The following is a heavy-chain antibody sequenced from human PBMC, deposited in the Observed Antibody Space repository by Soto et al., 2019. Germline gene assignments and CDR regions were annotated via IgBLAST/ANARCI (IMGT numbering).Heavy chain of an antibody. J-gene: IGHJ5*02. CDR2: IIPILGIA. Sequence: QVQLVQSGAEVKKPGSSVKVSCKASGGTFSSYTISWVRQAPGQGLEWMGRIIPILGIANYAQKFQGRVTITADKSTSTAYMELSSLRSEDTAVYYCARDSMRDNWCDPWGQGTLVTVSS. V-gene: IGHV1-69*08. CDR1: GGTFSSYT. CDR3: ARDSMRDNWCDP.